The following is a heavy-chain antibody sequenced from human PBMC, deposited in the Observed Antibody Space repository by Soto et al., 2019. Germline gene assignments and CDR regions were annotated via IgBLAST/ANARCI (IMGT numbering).Heavy chain of an antibody. J-gene: IGHJ5*01. V-gene: IGHV4-34*01. Sequence: SETLSLTCAVYGGSFSGYYWSWIRQPPGKGLEWIGEINHSGSTNYNPSLKSRVTISVDTSKNQFSLKLSSVTAADTAVYYCAGSDPSYGYIWGSYRSPSLNLDSLRHATLVTVPS. D-gene: IGHD3-16*02. CDR3: AGSDPSYGYIWGSYRSPSLNLDS. CDR2: INHSGST. CDR1: GGSFSGYY.